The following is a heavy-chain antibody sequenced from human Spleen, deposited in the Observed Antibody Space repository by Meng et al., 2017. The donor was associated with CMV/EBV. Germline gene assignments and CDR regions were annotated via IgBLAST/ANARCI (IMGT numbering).Heavy chain of an antibody. J-gene: IGHJ4*02. V-gene: IGHV3-23*01. CDR1: EFTFSKFA. CDR2: ISGSDGGT. D-gene: IGHD5-18*01. Sequence: GGSLRLSCVDSEFTFSKFAMSWVRQAPGKGLEWVSTISGSDGGTYYADSVKGRFTISRDNSKNTLYLQMNSLRAEDTAVYYCAKGGYSYDYWGQGTLVTVSS. CDR3: AKGGYSYDY.